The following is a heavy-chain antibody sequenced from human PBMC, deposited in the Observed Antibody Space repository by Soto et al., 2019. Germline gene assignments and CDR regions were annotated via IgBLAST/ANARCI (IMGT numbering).Heavy chain of an antibody. D-gene: IGHD3-22*01. J-gene: IGHJ6*02. Sequence: SESLSLTCTVSGGSISSGGDSWSWIRQHQGNGLEWIGYIYNSGSTYYNPSLKSRVTISVDTSKNQFSLKLSSVTAADTAVYYCARGGSSDYYDSSGYKPYYYYGMDVWGQGTTVTVSS. CDR2: IYNSGST. CDR1: GGSISSGGDS. V-gene: IGHV4-31*03. CDR3: ARGGSSDYYDSSGYKPYYYYGMDV.